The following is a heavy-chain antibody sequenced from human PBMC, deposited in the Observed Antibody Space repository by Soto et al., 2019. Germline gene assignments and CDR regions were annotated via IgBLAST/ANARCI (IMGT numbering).Heavy chain of an antibody. Sequence: GASVKVSCKASGYTFTSYYMHWVRQAPGQGLEWMGIINPSGGSTSYAQKFQGRVTMTRDTSTSTVYMELSSLRSEDTAVYYCARDLTGYCSGGSCYSHHYGMDVWGQGTTVTVSS. J-gene: IGHJ6*02. CDR3: ARDLTGYCSGGSCYSHHYGMDV. V-gene: IGHV1-46*01. CDR1: GYTFTSYY. D-gene: IGHD2-15*01. CDR2: INPSGGST.